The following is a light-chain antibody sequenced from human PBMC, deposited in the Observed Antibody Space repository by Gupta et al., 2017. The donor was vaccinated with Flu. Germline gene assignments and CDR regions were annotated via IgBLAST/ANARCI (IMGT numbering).Light chain of an antibody. CDR2: DDS. Sequence: TITCTGSNRDVGGYNNVSWYQQHPGKAPKLMIYDDSNRPSGVSKRFSGSKAGNTASLTINGLQTEDEADYYCSAYKSSRSPGVFGGGTKLTVL. J-gene: IGLJ2*01. CDR1: NRDVGGYNN. V-gene: IGLV2-14*04. CDR3: SAYKSSRSPGV.